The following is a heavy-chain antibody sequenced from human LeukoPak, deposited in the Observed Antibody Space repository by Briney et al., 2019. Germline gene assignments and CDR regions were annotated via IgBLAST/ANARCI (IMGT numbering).Heavy chain of an antibody. D-gene: IGHD1-26*01. V-gene: IGHV3-30*03. CDR3: TALALGAAYY. J-gene: IGHJ4*02. CDR1: GFTFSSYG. Sequence: GGSLRLSCAASGFTFSSYGMHWVRQAPGKGLEWVAVISYDGSNKYYADSVKGRFTISRDNSKNTLYLQMNSLRAEDTAVYYCTALALGAAYYWGQGTLVTVSS. CDR2: ISYDGSNK.